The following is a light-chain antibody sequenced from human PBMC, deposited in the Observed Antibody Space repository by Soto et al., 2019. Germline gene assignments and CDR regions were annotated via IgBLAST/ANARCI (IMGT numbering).Light chain of an antibody. CDR3: AAWDDSLNGYV. CDR2: NNN. Sequence: QSVLTQPPSASGTPGQRVTISCSGGSSNIGTNAVNWYQQLPGTAPKLLIYNNNQRPSGVPDRFSGSKSGTSACLAISGLQSEDEADYYCAAWDDSLNGYVFGTGTKVT. V-gene: IGLV1-44*01. CDR1: SSNIGTNA. J-gene: IGLJ1*01.